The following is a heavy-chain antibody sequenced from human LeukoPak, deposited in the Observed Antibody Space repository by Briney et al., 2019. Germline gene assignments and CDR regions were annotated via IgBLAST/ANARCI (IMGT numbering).Heavy chain of an antibody. V-gene: IGHV3-74*01. CDR3: ARDPGYSSSGWFDP. CDR2: IKGDGSST. CDR1: GFTFSIYA. Sequence: PGESLTLSCAASGFTFSIYALSWVRQAPGKGLVWVSRIKGDGSSTNYADSVRGRFTISRDNAKNSLYLQMNSLRAEDTAVYYCARDPGYSSSGWFDPWGQGTLVTVSS. D-gene: IGHD6-13*01. J-gene: IGHJ5*02.